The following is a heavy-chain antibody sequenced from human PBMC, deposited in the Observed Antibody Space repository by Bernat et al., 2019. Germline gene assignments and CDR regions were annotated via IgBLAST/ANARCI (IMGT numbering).Heavy chain of an antibody. CDR1: GFTFSSYE. CDR2: ISSGGSTI. CDR3: ARVRSCTGCPENYNWFDP. Sequence: EVQLVESGGGLVQPGGSLRLSCAASGFTFSSYEMNWVRQAPGKGLEWVSYISSGGSTIYYADSVKGRFTISRDNAKNSLYLQMNSLRAEDTAVYCCARVRSCTGCPENYNWFDPWGQGTLVTVSS. J-gene: IGHJ5*02. V-gene: IGHV3-48*03. D-gene: IGHD2-8*02.